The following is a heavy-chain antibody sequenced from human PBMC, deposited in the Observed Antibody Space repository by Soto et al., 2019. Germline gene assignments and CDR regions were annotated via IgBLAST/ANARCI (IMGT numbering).Heavy chain of an antibody. CDR3: AKDRGLVHPMDV. J-gene: IGHJ6*02. V-gene: IGHV3-23*01. CDR1: GFTFSSSA. D-gene: IGHD3-9*01. Sequence: PGGSLRLSCAGSGFTFSSSAMSWVRQAPGKGLEWVSAISGSGDNTYYADSVKGRFTISRDNSKNTLSLQMNSLRVEDTALYYCAKDRGLVHPMDVWGQGTTVTVSS. CDR2: ISGSGDNT.